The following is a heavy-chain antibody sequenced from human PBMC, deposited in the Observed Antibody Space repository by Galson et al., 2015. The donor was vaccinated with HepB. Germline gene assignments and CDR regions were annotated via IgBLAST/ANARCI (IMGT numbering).Heavy chain of an antibody. J-gene: IGHJ5*02. Sequence: SLRLSCAASGFTFSSYAMHWVRQAPGKGLEWVAVISYDGSNKYYADSVKGRFTISRDNSKNTLYLQMSSLRAEDTAVYYCARPNGYNTGGFDPWGQGTLVTVSS. CDR1: GFTFSSYA. CDR3: ARPNGYNTGGFDP. D-gene: IGHD1-14*01. V-gene: IGHV3-30*04. CDR2: ISYDGSNK.